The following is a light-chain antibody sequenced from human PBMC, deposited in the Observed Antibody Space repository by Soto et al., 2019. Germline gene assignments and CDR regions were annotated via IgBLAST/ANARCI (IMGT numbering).Light chain of an antibody. CDR2: XES. J-gene: IGKJ1*01. CDR3: QQYNDWPT. Sequence: EIVLTQSPDTLSLSPGDRAPLSCRASQTVSGNYLAXYHQKTXXXHXXXXXXESGRANGIPDRFSASGTGTDFTLTISRLEPEDFAVYSCQQYNDWPTFGQGTKVDSK. CDR1: QTVSGNY. V-gene: IGKV3-20*01.